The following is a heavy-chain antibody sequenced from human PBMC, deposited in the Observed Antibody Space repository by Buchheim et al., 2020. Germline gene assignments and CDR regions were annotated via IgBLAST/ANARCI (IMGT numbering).Heavy chain of an antibody. V-gene: IGHV3-74*01. D-gene: IGHD6-19*01. CDR3: ATVSAVAGPLFRRAQGGYYFDY. CDR2: ISSDGDTT. CDR1: GFTFSNYW. J-gene: IGHJ4*02. Sequence: EVQLVESGGGLVQPGGSLRLSCAASGFTFSNYWMHWVRQAPGKGLVWVSRISSDGDTTNYADSVKGRFTISRDNAKNTLYLQMNSLRADDTAVYYCATVSAVAGPLFRRAQGGYYFDYWGQG.